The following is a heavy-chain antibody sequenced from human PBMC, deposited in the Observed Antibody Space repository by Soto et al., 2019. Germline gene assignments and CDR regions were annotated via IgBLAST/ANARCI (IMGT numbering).Heavy chain of an antibody. CDR3: AAASSTSGGYYGMDV. J-gene: IGHJ6*02. D-gene: IGHD2-2*01. CDR2: IVVGSGHT. V-gene: IGHV1-58*02. Sequence: QMQLVQSGPEVKKPGTSVKVSCKTSGFSFTSSAMQWVRQARGQRLEWIGWIVVGSGHTNNAQKFQERVTITRAVSTSTAYMELRSLRSEDAAVYYCAAASSTSGGYYGMDVWGQGTTVTVSS. CDR1: GFSFTSSA.